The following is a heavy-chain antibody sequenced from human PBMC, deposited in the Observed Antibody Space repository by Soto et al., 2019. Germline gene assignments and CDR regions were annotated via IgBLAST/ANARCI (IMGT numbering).Heavy chain of an antibody. V-gene: IGHV3-33*01. CDR1: GFTFSSYG. D-gene: IGHD3-3*01. Sequence: GGSLRLSCAASGFTFSSYGMHWVRQAPGKGLEWAAVIWYDGSNKYYADSVKGRFTISRDNSKNTLYLQMNSLRAEDTAVYYCARSTIFGAAYVDYWGQGTLVTVSS. CDR3: ARSTIFGAAYVDY. J-gene: IGHJ4*02. CDR2: IWYDGSNK.